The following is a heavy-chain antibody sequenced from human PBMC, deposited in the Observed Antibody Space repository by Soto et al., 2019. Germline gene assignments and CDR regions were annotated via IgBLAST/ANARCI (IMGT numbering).Heavy chain of an antibody. CDR3: ARGLISSSSFFDY. J-gene: IGHJ4*02. CDR1: GDSSSRGGYY. Sequence: SETLSLTCTVAGDSSSRGGYYGSWIRQHPGKGLEWIGYIYYSGSTYYNPSLKSRVTISVDTSKNQFSLKLSSVTAADTAVYYCARGLISSSSFFDYWGQGTLVTVSS. CDR2: IYYSGST. V-gene: IGHV4-31*03. D-gene: IGHD6-6*01.